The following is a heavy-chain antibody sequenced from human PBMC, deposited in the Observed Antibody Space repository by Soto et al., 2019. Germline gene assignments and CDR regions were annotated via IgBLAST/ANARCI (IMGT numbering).Heavy chain of an antibody. D-gene: IGHD6-6*01. CDR2: IYHSGST. V-gene: IGHV4-38-2*01. CDR1: GYSISSGYY. CDR3: AGGQLASGGYYYGMDV. Sequence: LSLTCAVSGYSISSGYYWGWIRQPPGKGLEWIGSIYHSGSTYYNPSLKSRVTISVDTSKNQFSLKLSSVTAADTAVYYCAGGQLASGGYYYGMDVWGQGTTVTVSS. J-gene: IGHJ6*02.